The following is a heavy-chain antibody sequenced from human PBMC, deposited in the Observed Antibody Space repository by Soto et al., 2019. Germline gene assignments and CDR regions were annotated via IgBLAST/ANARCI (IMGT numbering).Heavy chain of an antibody. V-gene: IGHV3-30-3*01. CDR1: GFTFSSYA. CDR3: ARDMWRGSYYYYYYGMDV. Sequence: GGSLRLSCAASGFTFSSYAMHWVRQAPGKGLEWVAVISYDGSNKYYADSVKGRFTISRDNSKNTLYLQMNSLRAEDTAVYYCARDMWRGSYYYYYYGMDVWGQGTTVTVSS. D-gene: IGHD6-13*01. CDR2: ISYDGSNK. J-gene: IGHJ6*02.